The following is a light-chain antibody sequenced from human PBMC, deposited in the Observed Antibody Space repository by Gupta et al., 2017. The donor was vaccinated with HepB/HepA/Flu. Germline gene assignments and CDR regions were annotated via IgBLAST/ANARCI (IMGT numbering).Light chain of an antibody. CDR1: TNNVANQG. J-gene: IGLJ3*02. CDR2: RNN. Sequence: QAGLTQPPSVSKALGQTATLTCSGHTNNVANQGAAWLQQHQGHPPRLLSDRNNNRPSGISERFSASRSGNAAFLTITGLQPDDEADYYCSAWDINLSGWVFGGGTRVTVL. CDR3: SAWDINLSGWV. V-gene: IGLV10-54*04.